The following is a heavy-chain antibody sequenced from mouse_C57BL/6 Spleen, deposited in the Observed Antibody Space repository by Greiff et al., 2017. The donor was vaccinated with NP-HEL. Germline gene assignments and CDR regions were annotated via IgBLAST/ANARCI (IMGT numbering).Heavy chain of an antibody. CDR2: IRPYYGDP. D-gene: IGHD2-5*01. Sequence: QVQLKQSGPELVRPGVSVKISCKGSGYTFTDYAMHWVKQSHAKSLEWIGVIRPYYGDPRYNQKFNDKATMTVDKSSSTAYMERARLTSEDSAVYYCARGSYYSKHYAMDYWGQGTSVTVSS. CDR1: GYTFTDYA. J-gene: IGHJ4*01. CDR3: ARGSYYSKHYAMDY. V-gene: IGHV1-67*01.